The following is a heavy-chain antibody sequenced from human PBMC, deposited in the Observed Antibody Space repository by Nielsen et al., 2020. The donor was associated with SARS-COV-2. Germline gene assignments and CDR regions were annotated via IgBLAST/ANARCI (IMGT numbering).Heavy chain of an antibody. CDR3: AKDLNYEGY. V-gene: IGHV3-30*18. D-gene: IGHD3-3*01. J-gene: IGHJ4*02. CDR1: GFTSSNFA. Sequence: GGSLRLSCVASGFTSSNFALHWVRQAPGKGLDWVAVTSYDGSMTFYADSVKGRFTISRDNSKNTLYLQMNSLRTEDTALYYCAKDLNYEGYWGQGTLVTVSS. CDR2: TSYDGSMT.